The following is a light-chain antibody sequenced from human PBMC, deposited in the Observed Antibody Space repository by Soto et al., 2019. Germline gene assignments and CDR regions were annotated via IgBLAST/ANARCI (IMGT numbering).Light chain of an antibody. CDR1: LSNIGSNF. J-gene: IGLJ2*01. Sequence: QSVLTQPPSASGTPGQRVTISCSGSLSNIGSNFIYWYQQLPGSAPKLLINRNNERPSGVPDRFSGSKSGTSASLAISGLRSEDEADHHCAAWDDSLRGVVFGGGTKLTVL. CDR2: RNN. CDR3: AAWDDSLRGVV. V-gene: IGLV1-47*01.